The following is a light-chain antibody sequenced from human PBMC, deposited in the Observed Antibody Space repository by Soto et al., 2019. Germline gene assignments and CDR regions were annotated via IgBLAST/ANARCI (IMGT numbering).Light chain of an antibody. J-gene: IGLJ1*01. CDR2: NNH. CDR3: AAWDDSLNGHYV. V-gene: IGLV1-44*01. CDR1: SSNIGSNT. Sequence: QSVLTQPPSASGTPGQRVTISCSGSSSNIGSNTVNWYQQVPGTAPKLLIYNNHQRPSGVPDRFSGSKSGTSASLAISGLQSEDEADYYCAAWDDSLNGHYVFGTGTKVTVL.